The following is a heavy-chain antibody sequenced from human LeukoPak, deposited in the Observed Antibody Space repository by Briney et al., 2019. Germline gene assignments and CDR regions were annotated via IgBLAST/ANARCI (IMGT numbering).Heavy chain of an antibody. D-gene: IGHD1-14*01. CDR2: IRYDGSNK. CDR3: ARGEGGILATPEDY. CDR1: GFTFSSYG. V-gene: IGHV3-30*02. J-gene: IGHJ4*02. Sequence: PGGSLRLSCAASGFTFSSYGMHWVRQAPGKGLEWVAFIRYDGSNKYYADSVKGRFTISRDNSKNTLYLQMNSLRAEDTAVYYCARGEGGILATPEDYWGQGTLVTVSS.